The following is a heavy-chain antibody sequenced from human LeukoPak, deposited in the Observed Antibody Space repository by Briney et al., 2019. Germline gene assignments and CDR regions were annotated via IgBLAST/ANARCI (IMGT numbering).Heavy chain of an antibody. CDR1: GGSISGSSW. Sequence: SETLSLTCAVSGGSISGSSWWSWVRQPPGKGLEWIGKIYHSGSSNYNPSLKSRVTISVDKSKNQFSLKLSSVTAADTAVYYCAKESLNYFFVMDVWGQGTTVTVSS. V-gene: IGHV4-4*02. CDR3: AKESLNYFFVMDV. J-gene: IGHJ6*02. CDR2: IYHSGSS.